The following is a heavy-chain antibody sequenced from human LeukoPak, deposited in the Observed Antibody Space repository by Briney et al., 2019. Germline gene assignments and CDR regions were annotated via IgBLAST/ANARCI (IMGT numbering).Heavy chain of an antibody. CDR2: ISGSGRST. D-gene: IGHD2-21*01. J-gene: IGHJ4*02. CDR1: GFTFSSYA. Sequence: GGSLRLSCAASGFTFSSYAMSWVRQAPGKGLEWVSAISGSGRSTYYADSVKGRFTISRDNSKNTLYLQMNSLRAEDTAVYYCAKDRSLVVVIAILFDYWGQGTLVTVSS. V-gene: IGHV3-23*01. CDR3: AKDRSLVVVIAILFDY.